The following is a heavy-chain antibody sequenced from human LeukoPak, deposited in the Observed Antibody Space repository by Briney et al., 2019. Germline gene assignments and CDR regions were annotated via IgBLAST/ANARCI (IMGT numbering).Heavy chain of an antibody. Sequence: PGRSLRLSCAASGFTFDDYAMHWVRQAPGKGLEWVSGISWNSGSIGYADSVKGRFTISRDNAKNSLYLQMNSLRAEDTALYYCAKDRTGSSSWYDAFDIWGQGTMVTASS. D-gene: IGHD6-13*01. CDR3: AKDRTGSSSWYDAFDI. J-gene: IGHJ3*02. CDR1: GFTFDDYA. CDR2: ISWNSGSI. V-gene: IGHV3-9*01.